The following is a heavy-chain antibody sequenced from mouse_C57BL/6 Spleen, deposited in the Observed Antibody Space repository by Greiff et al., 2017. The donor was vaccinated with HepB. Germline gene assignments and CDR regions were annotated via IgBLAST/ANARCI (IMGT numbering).Heavy chain of an antibody. D-gene: IGHD1-1*01. J-gene: IGHJ2*01. CDR2: INPGSGGT. CDR3: ASAPRVTVPLDY. Sequence: VQLQQSGAELVRPGTSVKVSCKASGYAFTNYLIEWVKQRPGQGLEWIGVINPGSGGTNYNEKVKGKATMTADKSSTTASMQLSSLTSEDSAFYFCASAPRVTVPLDYWGQGTTLTVSS. CDR1: GYAFTNYL. V-gene: IGHV1-54*01.